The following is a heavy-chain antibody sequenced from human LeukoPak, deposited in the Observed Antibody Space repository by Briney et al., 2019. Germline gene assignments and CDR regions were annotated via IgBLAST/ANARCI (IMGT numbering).Heavy chain of an antibody. CDR3: ASGSGSYRTPYYYMDV. V-gene: IGHV3-53*01. CDR2: IYSGGST. CDR1: GFTVSSNY. Sequence: PGGSLRLSGAASGFTVSSNYMSWVRQAPGKGLEWVSVIYSGGSTYYADSVKGRFTISRDNSKNTLYLQMNNLRAEDTAVYYCASGSGSYRTPYYYMDVWGKGTTVTVSS. D-gene: IGHD3-10*01. J-gene: IGHJ6*03.